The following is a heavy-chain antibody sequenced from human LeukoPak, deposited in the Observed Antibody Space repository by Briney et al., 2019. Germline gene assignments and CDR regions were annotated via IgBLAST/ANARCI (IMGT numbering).Heavy chain of an antibody. J-gene: IGHJ4*02. D-gene: IGHD6-13*01. Sequence: RESGPALVKPTQTLTLTCTFSGFSLSTNGMCVSWIRQPPGKALEWLARIDWDDDKYYSTSLRTRLTISKDTSKNQVVLTMTSMGPMDTATYFCARIYRDYSSSWPLDYWGRGTLVTVSS. CDR3: ARIYRDYSSSWPLDY. V-gene: IGHV2-70*11. CDR2: IDWDDDK. CDR1: GFSLSTNGMC.